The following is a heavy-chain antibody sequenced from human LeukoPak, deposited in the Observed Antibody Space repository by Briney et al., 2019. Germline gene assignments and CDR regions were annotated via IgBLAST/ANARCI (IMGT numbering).Heavy chain of an antibody. D-gene: IGHD3-22*01. J-gene: IGHJ5*02. V-gene: IGHV4-39*01. CDR3: ARRRNYYDSSGYTNWFDP. Sequence: SETLSLTCSVSGGSISGNRHFWGWIRQPPGKGLEWIGSIYYSGSTYYNPSLKSRVTISVDTSKNQFSLKLSSVTAADTAVYYCARRRNYYDSSGYTNWFDPWGQGTLVTVSS. CDR2: IYYSGST. CDR1: GGSISGNRHF.